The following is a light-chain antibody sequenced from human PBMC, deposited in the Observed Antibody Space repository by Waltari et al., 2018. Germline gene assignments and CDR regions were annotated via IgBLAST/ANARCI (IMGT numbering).Light chain of an antibody. V-gene: IGKV3D-15*01. CDR3: QQNSNWPLT. J-gene: IGKJ4*01. Sequence: EIVMTQSPATLSLSPGERANLSCRASQSVSSSLAWYQQKPGQAPRLLIYGASSRATGIPDRFSGSGSGTEFTLTISSLEPEDVAVYYCQQNSNWPLTFGGGTKVEIK. CDR2: GAS. CDR1: QSVSSS.